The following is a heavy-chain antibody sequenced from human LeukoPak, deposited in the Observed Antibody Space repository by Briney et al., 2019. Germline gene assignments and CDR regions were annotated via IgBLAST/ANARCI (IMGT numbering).Heavy chain of an antibody. CDR2: ISYDGSNK. J-gene: IGHJ6*02. CDR1: GFTFSSYG. Sequence: GGSLRLSCAASGFTFSSYGMHWVRQAPGKGLEWVAVISYDGSNKYYADSVKGRFTISRDNSKNTLYLQMNSLRAEDTAVYYCAKDLGFGELIEYYYYGMDVWGQGTTVTVSS. D-gene: IGHD3-10*01. CDR3: AKDLGFGELIEYYYYGMDV. V-gene: IGHV3-30*18.